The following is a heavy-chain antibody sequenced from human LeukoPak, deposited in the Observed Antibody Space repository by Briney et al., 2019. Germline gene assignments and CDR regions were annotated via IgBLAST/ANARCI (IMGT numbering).Heavy chain of an antibody. Sequence: GASVKVSCKVSGYTLTELSMHWVRQAPGKGLEWMGGIDPEDGKSIYAQKFQGRVTMTEDTSTDTAYMELSSLRSEDTAVYYCARGDDYGDYWGLYWGQGTLVTVSS. CDR2: IDPEDGKS. CDR1: GYTLTELS. V-gene: IGHV1-24*01. J-gene: IGHJ4*02. D-gene: IGHD4-17*01. CDR3: ARGDDYGDYWGLY.